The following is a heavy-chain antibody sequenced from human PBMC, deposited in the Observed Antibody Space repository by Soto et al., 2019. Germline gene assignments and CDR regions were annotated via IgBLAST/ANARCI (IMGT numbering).Heavy chain of an antibody. D-gene: IGHD3-3*02. Sequence: QVQLVQSGAEVKKPGASVKVSCEASGYSFIDYYIHWVRQAPGQGFEWMGRISPKRAGTDYAKKFEDRVTLTWDTSLNTAYMELSSLKSDDTAVYYCARPPGYISDWYYFDLWGQGTRVTVSS. J-gene: IGHJ4*02. CDR3: ARPPGYISDWYYFDL. V-gene: IGHV1-2*02. CDR1: GYSFIDYY. CDR2: ISPKRAGT.